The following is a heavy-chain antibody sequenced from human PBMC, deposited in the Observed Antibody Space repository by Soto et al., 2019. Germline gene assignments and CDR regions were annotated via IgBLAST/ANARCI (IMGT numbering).Heavy chain of an antibody. J-gene: IGHJ4*02. V-gene: IGHV5-51*01. Sequence: GESLKISCQTCGYKFTSYWITWVRQMPGKGLEWVAIINPADSDMRYSPSFQGHVTVSADRSKSTVYLNWSSLKASDTATYFCARQTSWFGELSLDYWGQGTQVTVSS. CDR2: INPADSDM. CDR3: ARQTSWFGELSLDY. CDR1: GYKFTSYW. D-gene: IGHD3-10*01.